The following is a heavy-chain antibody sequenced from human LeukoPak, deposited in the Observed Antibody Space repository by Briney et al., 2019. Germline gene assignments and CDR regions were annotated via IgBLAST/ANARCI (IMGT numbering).Heavy chain of an antibody. CDR2: IYYSGNT. CDR3: ARGRYCSTNRCYDREFDN. Sequence: TPSETLSLTCTVSGASISSYYWSWIRQPPGKGLEWIGYIYYSGNTNYNPSLKSRVTISVDTSKNQFSLKLNSVTAADTAVYYCARGRYCSTNRCYDREFDNWGQGTLVTVSS. CDR1: GASISSYY. J-gene: IGHJ4*02. D-gene: IGHD2-2*01. V-gene: IGHV4-59*01.